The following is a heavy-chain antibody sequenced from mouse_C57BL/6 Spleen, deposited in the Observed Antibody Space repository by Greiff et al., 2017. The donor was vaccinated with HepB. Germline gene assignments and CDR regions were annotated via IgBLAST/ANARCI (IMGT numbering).Heavy chain of an antibody. Sequence: QVQLKESGAELVKPGASVKISCKASGYAFSSYWMNWVKQRPGKGLEWIGQIYPGDGDTNYNGKFKGKATLTADKSSSTAYMQLSSLTSEDSAVYFCARSTTVVAGDYAMDYWGQGTSVTVSS. V-gene: IGHV1-80*01. CDR1: GYAFSSYW. CDR2: IYPGDGDT. J-gene: IGHJ4*01. D-gene: IGHD1-1*01. CDR3: ARSTTVVAGDYAMDY.